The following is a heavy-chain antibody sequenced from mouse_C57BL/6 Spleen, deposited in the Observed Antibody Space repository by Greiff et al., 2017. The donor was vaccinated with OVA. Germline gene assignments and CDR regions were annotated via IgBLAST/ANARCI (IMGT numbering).Heavy chain of an antibody. CDR1: GYTFTSYW. D-gene: IGHD1-1*01. CDR2: IDPSDSET. Sequence: QVHVKQPGAELVRPGSSVKLSCKASGYTFTSYWMHWVKQRPIQGLEWIGNIDPSDSETHYNQKFKDKATLTVDKSSSTAYMQLSSLTSEDSAVYYCARAPLYYGSNYAMDYWGQGTSVTVSS. J-gene: IGHJ4*01. CDR3: ARAPLYYGSNYAMDY. V-gene: IGHV1-52*01.